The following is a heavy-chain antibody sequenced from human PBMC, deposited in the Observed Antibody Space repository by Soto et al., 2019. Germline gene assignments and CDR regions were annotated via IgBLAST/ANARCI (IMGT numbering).Heavy chain of an antibody. CDR3: AGTTSLQRYYMDV. J-gene: IGHJ6*03. CDR2: TYYRSRWYN. Sequence: PSQTLSLTCAISGDSVSSNSAAWSWIRQSPSRDLEWLGRTYYRSRWYNDYAVSVKSRITVNPDTSKNQFSLHLNSVTPEDTAVYYCAGTTSLQRYYMDVWDKGTTVTVS. D-gene: IGHD1-7*01. CDR1: GDSVSSNSAA. V-gene: IGHV6-1*01.